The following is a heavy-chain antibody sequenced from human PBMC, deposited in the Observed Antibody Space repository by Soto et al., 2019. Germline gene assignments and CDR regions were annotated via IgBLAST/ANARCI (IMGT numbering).Heavy chain of an antibody. V-gene: IGHV1-18*01. Sequence: GASVKVSCKASGYTFTSYGISLVRQAPGQGLEGMGWISAYNGNTNYAQNLQGRVTMTTDTSTSTAYMELRSMRSDDTAVYYCARDEAYYDILTGRAACDIWGKGTXGTVSS. CDR2: ISAYNGNT. D-gene: IGHD3-9*01. J-gene: IGHJ3*02. CDR1: GYTFTSYG. CDR3: ARDEAYYDILTGRAACDI.